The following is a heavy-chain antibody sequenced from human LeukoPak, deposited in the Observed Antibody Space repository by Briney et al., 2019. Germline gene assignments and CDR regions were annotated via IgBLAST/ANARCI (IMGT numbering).Heavy chain of an antibody. CDR3: ARGYLYYYGSGSTDY. V-gene: IGHV1-2*02. CDR1: GYTFTGYY. D-gene: IGHD3-10*01. CDR2: INPNSGGT. Sequence: GASVKVSCKASGYTFTGYYMHWVRQAPGQGLEWMGWINPNSGGTNYAQKLQGRVTMTRDTSISTAYMELSSLRSDDTAVYYCARGYLYYYGSGSTDYWGQGTLVTVSS. J-gene: IGHJ4*02.